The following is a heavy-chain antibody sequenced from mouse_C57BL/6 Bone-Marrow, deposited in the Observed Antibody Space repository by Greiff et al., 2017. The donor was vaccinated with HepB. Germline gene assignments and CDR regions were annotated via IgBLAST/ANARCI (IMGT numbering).Heavy chain of an antibody. CDR3: ARYGSSGDWYFDV. CDR2: IDPSDSYT. J-gene: IGHJ1*03. CDR1: GYTFTSYW. D-gene: IGHD1-1*01. Sequence: QVQLQQPGAELVMPGASVKLSCKASGYTFTSYWMHWVKQRPGQGLEWIGEIDPSDSYTNYHQKFKGKSTWTVDKSSSTAYMQLSSLTSEDSAVYYCARYGSSGDWYFDVWGTGTTVTVSS. V-gene: IGHV1-69*01.